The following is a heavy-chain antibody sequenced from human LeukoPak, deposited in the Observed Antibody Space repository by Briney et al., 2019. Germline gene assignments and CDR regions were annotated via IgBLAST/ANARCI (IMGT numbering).Heavy chain of an antibody. CDR3: AREEGGVLVY. Sequence: GGSLRLSCAGSGFTFSNYAMSWVRQAPGKGLEWVAVIWYDGSNKYYADSVKGRFTISRDNSKNTLYLQMNSLRAEDTAVYYCAREEGGVLVYWGQGTLVTVSS. V-gene: IGHV3-33*08. CDR2: IWYDGSNK. J-gene: IGHJ4*02. D-gene: IGHD4/OR15-4a*01. CDR1: GFTFSNYA.